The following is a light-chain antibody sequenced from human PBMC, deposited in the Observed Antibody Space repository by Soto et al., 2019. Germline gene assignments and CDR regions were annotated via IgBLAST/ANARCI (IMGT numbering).Light chain of an antibody. CDR3: QQFGSSPPVT. J-gene: IGKJ4*01. CDR1: QSVINTN. V-gene: IGKV3-20*01. CDR2: GAS. Sequence: EIVLTQSPGTLSLSPGDRATLSGRASQSVINTNLAWYQQKPGQAPRLLIHGASNRATGIPDRFSGSGSGTDFTLTISALEPEDCAVYYCQQFGSSPPVTFGGGTKVEIK.